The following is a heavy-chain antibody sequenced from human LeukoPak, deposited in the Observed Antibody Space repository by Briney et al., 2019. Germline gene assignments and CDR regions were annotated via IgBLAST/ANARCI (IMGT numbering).Heavy chain of an antibody. J-gene: IGHJ4*02. V-gene: IGHV4-34*01. CDR2: INHSGST. CDR1: GGSFSGYY. D-gene: IGHD6-13*01. CDR3: ARNVGYSSSWYRRGFDY. Sequence: KPSETLSLTCAVYGGSFSGYYWSWIRPPPGKGLEWIGEINHSGSTNYNPSLKSRVTISVDTSKNQFSLKLSSVTAADTAVYYCARNVGYSSSWYRRGFDYWGQGTLVTVSS.